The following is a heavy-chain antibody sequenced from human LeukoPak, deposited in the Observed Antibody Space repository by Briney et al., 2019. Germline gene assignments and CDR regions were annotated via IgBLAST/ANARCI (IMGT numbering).Heavy chain of an antibody. D-gene: IGHD2-15*01. CDR2: INPNSGGT. Sequence: ASVKVSCKASGYTFTGYYMHWVRQAPGQGLEWMGRINPNSGGTNYAQKFQGRVTMTRDTSISTAYMELSRLRSDDTAVYYCPRVLLYCSGGSCSDYWGQGTLVTVSS. CDR3: PRVLLYCSGGSCSDY. J-gene: IGHJ4*02. V-gene: IGHV1-2*06. CDR1: GYTFTGYY.